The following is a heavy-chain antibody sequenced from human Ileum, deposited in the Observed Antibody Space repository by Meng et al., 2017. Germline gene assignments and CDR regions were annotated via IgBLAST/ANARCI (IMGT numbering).Heavy chain of an antibody. Sequence: SCKASGYTFTGYYMHWVRQAPGKGLEWVANIKTDGSEQYYVDSVRGRFTISRDNAKKSLFLEMNSLRGEDTAVYYCASCDGVAVPGGVYWGQGTLVTVSS. CDR3: ASCDGVAVPGGVY. CDR1: GYTFTGYY. V-gene: IGHV3-7*01. CDR2: IKTDGSEQ. J-gene: IGHJ4*02. D-gene: IGHD6-19*01.